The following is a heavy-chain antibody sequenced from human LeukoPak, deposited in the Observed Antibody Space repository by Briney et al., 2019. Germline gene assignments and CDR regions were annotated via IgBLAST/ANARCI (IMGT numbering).Heavy chain of an antibody. J-gene: IGHJ5*02. CDR2: MNPNSGNT. D-gene: IGHD2-2*01. CDR1: GYTFTSYD. CDR3: ARAPNRRYCSSTSCYSRYWFDP. Sequence: ASVKVSCKASGYTFTSYDINWVRQATGQGLEWMGWMNPNSGNTGYAQKLQGRVTITRNTSISTAYMELSSLRSEDTAVYYCARAPNRRYCSSTSCYSRYWFDPWGQGALVTVSS. V-gene: IGHV1-8*03.